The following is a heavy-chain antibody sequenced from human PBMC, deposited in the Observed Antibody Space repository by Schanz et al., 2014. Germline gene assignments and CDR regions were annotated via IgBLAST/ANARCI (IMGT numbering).Heavy chain of an antibody. CDR2: ISGSSSTK. Sequence: DVQLVDSGGGLVQPGGSLRLSCAASGFTVSNSYIHWVRQAPGKGLEWVSYISGSSSTKYYADSVKGRFTISRDNGKKSLYLQMNSLSAEDTAVYYCAKVAPAATYLDSWGLGTLVTVSS. D-gene: IGHD2-2*01. CDR3: AKVAPAATYLDS. J-gene: IGHJ4*02. V-gene: IGHV3-48*01. CDR1: GFTVSNSY.